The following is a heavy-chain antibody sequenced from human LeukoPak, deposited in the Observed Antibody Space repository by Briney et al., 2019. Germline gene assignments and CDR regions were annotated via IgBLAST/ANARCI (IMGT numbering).Heavy chain of an antibody. CDR1: GGSMRGSY. Sequence: PSETLSLTCSVSGGSMRGSYWTWMRQAAGKGLEWIGRISGSGTAYSNPSLQSRVIISLDASNNQFSLKVTSMTAADTAVYYCARLRRDINDWYADDCWGQGTLVTVSS. CDR3: ARLRRDINDWYADDC. J-gene: IGHJ4*02. D-gene: IGHD6-19*01. V-gene: IGHV4-4*07. CDR2: ISGSGTA.